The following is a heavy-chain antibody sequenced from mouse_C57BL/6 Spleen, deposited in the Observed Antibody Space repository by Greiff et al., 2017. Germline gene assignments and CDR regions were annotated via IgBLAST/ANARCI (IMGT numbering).Heavy chain of an antibody. D-gene: IGHD2-2*01. Sequence: EVKLMESGGGLVKPGGSLKLSCAASGFTFSSYAMSWVRQTPEKRLEWVATISDGGSYTYYPDNVKGRFTISRDNAKNNLYLQMSHLKSEDTAMYYCARDRGGYDNYYAMDYWGQGTSVTVSS. CDR3: ARDRGGYDNYYAMDY. CDR1: GFTFSSYA. J-gene: IGHJ4*01. V-gene: IGHV5-4*01. CDR2: ISDGGSYT.